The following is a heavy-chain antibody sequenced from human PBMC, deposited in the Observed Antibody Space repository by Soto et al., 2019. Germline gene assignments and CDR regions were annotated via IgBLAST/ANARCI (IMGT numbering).Heavy chain of an antibody. CDR1: GYTFTGYY. CDR3: ARDLFPPPDNSGLGY. Sequence: ASVKVSCKASGYTFTGYYMHWVRQAPGQGLEWMGWINPNSGGTNYAQKFQGWVTMTRDTSISTAYMELSRLRSDDTAVYYCARDLFPPPDNSGLGYWGQGTLVTVSS. V-gene: IGHV1-2*04. CDR2: INPNSGGT. D-gene: IGHD5-12*01. J-gene: IGHJ4*02.